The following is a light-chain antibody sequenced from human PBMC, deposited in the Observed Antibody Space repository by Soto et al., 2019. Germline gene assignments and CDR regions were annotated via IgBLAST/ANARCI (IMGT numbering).Light chain of an antibody. Sequence: ETVLTQSPGTLSLSPGERATLSCRASQTIRSNYLAWYRQTPGQATRLLIYGASNRATGIADRFSGSGSRTYFTLIISRLEPEDFALYYCQQYGSSPWTFGQGTKVEIK. CDR2: GAS. J-gene: IGKJ1*01. CDR1: QTIRSNY. V-gene: IGKV3-20*01. CDR3: QQYGSSPWT.